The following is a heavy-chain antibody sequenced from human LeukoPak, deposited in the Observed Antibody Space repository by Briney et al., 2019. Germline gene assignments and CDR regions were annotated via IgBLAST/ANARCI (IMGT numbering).Heavy chain of an antibody. V-gene: IGHV3-48*03. Sequence: GGSLRLSCAASGFTFSSYEMNWVRQAPGKGLEWVSYISSSGSTIYYADSVKGRFTISRDNAKNSLYLQMNSLRAEDTAVYYCARDRSEGGSYSYHDAFDIWGKGTMVTVSS. J-gene: IGHJ3*02. D-gene: IGHD1-26*01. CDR3: ARDRSEGGSYSYHDAFDI. CDR2: ISSSGSTI. CDR1: GFTFSSYE.